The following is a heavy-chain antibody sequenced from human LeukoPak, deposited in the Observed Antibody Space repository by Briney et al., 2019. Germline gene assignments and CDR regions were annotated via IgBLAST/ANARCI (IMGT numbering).Heavy chain of an antibody. D-gene: IGHD3-3*01. Sequence: SDTLSLTCTVSGGPISSYYWSWIRQPPAKGLVWIGYIYYSGSTNYNPALKSRVTISVDTSQNQFSLMVSSVPAADTAVYYCARADYEFWSGYHPGGFDSWGQGTLVTVSS. J-gene: IGHJ5*01. CDR3: ARADYEFWSGYHPGGFDS. V-gene: IGHV4-59*07. CDR2: IYYSGST. CDR1: GGPISSYY.